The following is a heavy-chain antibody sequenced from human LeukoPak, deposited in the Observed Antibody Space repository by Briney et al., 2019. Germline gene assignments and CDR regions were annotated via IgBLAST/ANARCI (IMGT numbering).Heavy chain of an antibody. CDR1: GLTFSDYH. Sequence: GSLRLSCAASGLTFSDYHMSWIRQAPGKGLEWVSHISDNGRTKYYANSVQGRFTVSRDNAKNSLYLQMNSLRAEDTAVYYCARVRGSTALIRGLGYWGQGTLVTVSS. CDR3: ARVRGSTALIRGLGY. CDR2: ISDNGRTK. D-gene: IGHD4-17*01. J-gene: IGHJ4*02. V-gene: IGHV3-11*04.